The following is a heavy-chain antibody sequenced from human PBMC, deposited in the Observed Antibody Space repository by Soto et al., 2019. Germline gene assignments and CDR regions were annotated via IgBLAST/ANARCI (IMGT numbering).Heavy chain of an antibody. CDR2: IYYSGST. Sequence: SETLSLTCSVSGGSINSSSYFWGWVRQPPGKGLEWIGSIYYSGSTYYNPSLRSRVTISVDTSKNQFSLKLSSVTAADTAVFSRARHYSSGSRNWFDPWGQGTLVTVSS. D-gene: IGHD6-19*01. CDR3: ARHYSSGSRNWFDP. J-gene: IGHJ5*02. V-gene: IGHV4-39*01. CDR1: GGSINSSSYF.